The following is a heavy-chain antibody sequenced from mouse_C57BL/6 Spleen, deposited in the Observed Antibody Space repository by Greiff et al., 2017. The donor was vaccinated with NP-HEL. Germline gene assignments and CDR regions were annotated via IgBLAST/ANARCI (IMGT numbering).Heavy chain of an antibody. Sequence: EVQLQESGPVLVKPGASVKMSCKASGYTFTDYYMNWVKQSHGKSLEWIGVINPYNGGTSYNQKFKGKATLTVDKSSSTAYMELNSLTSEDSAVYYCASHSTTMVKRYFDVWGTGTTVTVSS. CDR1: GYTFTDYY. V-gene: IGHV1-19*01. D-gene: IGHD2-2*01. CDR3: ASHSTTMVKRYFDV. J-gene: IGHJ1*03. CDR2: INPYNGGT.